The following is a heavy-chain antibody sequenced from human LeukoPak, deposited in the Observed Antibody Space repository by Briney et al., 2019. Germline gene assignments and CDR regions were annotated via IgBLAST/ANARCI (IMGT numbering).Heavy chain of an antibody. CDR2: INPSGGST. CDR1: VYTFTIYY. J-gene: IGHJ4*02. D-gene: IGHD3-22*01. V-gene: IGHV1-46*01. CDR3: ARVSLPVSSGYYYAEFDY. Sequence: ASVTVSYKPSVYTFTIYYMHWVRQAPGQGREGMGIINPSGGSTSYAQKFQGRVTMTRDTSTSTVYMELSSLRSEDTAVYYCARVSLPVSSGYYYAEFDYWGQGTLVTVSS.